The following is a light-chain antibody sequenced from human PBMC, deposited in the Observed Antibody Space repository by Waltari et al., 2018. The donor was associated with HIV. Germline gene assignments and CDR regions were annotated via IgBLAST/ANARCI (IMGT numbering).Light chain of an antibody. J-gene: IGLJ1*01. Sequence: QSALTQPASVSGFPGQSITISCTGSSSDVGSYNYVSWYQQHPGKAPKLLIYDVSKRPSGVSNRCDCSKSGNTASLTISGLQAEDEAEYYCCSYAGSNTYLFGTGTEVTVL. CDR3: CSYAGSNTYL. V-gene: IGLV2-23*02. CDR1: SSDVGSYNY. CDR2: DVS.